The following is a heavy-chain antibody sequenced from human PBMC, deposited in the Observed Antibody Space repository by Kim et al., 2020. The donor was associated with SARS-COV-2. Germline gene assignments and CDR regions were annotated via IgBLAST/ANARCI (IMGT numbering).Heavy chain of an antibody. Sequence: SETLSLTCTVSGGSISSSSYYWGWIRQPPGKGLEWIGSIYYSGSTYYNPSLKSRVTISVDTSKNQFSLKLSSVTAADTAVYYCARHESSIVRQGSTYGSGSYQDYWGQGTLVTVSS. CDR1: GGSISSSSYY. J-gene: IGHJ4*02. CDR2: IYYSGST. V-gene: IGHV4-39*01. D-gene: IGHD3-10*01. CDR3: ARHESSIVRQGSTYGSGSYQDY.